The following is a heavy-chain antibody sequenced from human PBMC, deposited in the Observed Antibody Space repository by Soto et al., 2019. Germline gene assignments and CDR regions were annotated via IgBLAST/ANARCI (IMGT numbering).Heavy chain of an antibody. CDR1: GCSISSYY. D-gene: IGHD3-3*01. CDR3: ARGQRFSDWFDP. J-gene: IGHJ5*02. CDR2: VYSSGGT. V-gene: IGHV4-4*07. Sequence: NPSETLSLHCPVSGCSISSYYWTWIRQPAGKGLEWIGRVYSSGGTHYNPSLKSRVTISLDTSKNQFSLRLLSVTDADTAVYYCARGQRFSDWFDPWGQGTLVTVSS.